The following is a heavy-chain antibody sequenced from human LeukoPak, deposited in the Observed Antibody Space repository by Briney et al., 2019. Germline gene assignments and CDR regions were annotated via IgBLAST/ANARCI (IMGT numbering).Heavy chain of an antibody. D-gene: IGHD1-1*01. V-gene: IGHV5-51*01. CDR2: IYYGDSAN. J-gene: IGHJ4*02. CDR3: ARPSSTPERYFDS. CDR1: GYTLGSFRSHW. Sequence: AASLKTSCKASGYTLGSFRSHWIGWVRQMPGKGLEWMGIIYYGDSANRYNPSFQGQVTISADKSISTAYLQWTSLKASDTAMYYCARPSSTPERYFDSWGEGTLVTVSS.